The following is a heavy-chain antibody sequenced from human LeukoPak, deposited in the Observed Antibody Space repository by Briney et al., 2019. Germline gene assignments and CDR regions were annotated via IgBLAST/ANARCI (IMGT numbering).Heavy chain of an antibody. CDR1: GGSFSGYY. Sequence: SETLSLTCAVYGGSFSGYYWSWIRQPPGKGLEWIGEINHSGSTNYNPSLKSRVTISVDTSKNQFSLKLSSVTAADTAVYYCARDRHSGHYYYYGMDVWGQGTTVTVSS. D-gene: IGHD5-12*01. J-gene: IGHJ6*02. CDR3: ARDRHSGHYYYYGMDV. V-gene: IGHV4-34*01. CDR2: INHSGST.